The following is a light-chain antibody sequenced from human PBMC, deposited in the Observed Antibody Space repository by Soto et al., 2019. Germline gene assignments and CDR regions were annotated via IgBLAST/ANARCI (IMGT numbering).Light chain of an antibody. J-gene: IGKJ1*01. V-gene: IGKV3-20*01. CDR3: QQYSNTPRT. CDR2: GAS. Sequence: EIVLTQSPGTLSLSPGERATLSCRASQSVSSSYLAWYQQKPGQAPRLLIYGASSRATGIPHRFSGSGSGTDFTLTISRLEPEDFAVYYCQQYSNTPRTFGQGTKVDIK. CDR1: QSVSSSY.